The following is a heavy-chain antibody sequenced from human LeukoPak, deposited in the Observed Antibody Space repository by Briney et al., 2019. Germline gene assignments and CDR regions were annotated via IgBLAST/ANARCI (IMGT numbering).Heavy chain of an antibody. Sequence: GRSLRLSCAASGFTFSSYGMHWVRQAPGKGLEWVAVISYDGSNKYYADSVKGRFTVSRDNSKNTLYLQMNSLRAEDTAVYYCAKDQMALFDYWGQGTLDTVSS. CDR1: GFTFSSYG. D-gene: IGHD5-24*01. V-gene: IGHV3-30*18. CDR3: AKDQMALFDY. CDR2: ISYDGSNK. J-gene: IGHJ4*02.